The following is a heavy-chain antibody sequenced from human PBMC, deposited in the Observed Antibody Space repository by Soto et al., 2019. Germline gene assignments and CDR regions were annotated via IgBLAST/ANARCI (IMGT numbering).Heavy chain of an antibody. CDR1: GGSISSYY. CDR2: IYYSGHT. V-gene: IGHV4-59*08. CDR3: ARRYGYSFAY. D-gene: IGHD5-18*01. Sequence: QVQLQESGPGLVKPSETLSLTCTVSGGSISSYYWSCIRQPPGKGLEWIGYIYYSGHTNYNPSLKSRVTISVDTSKNQLSLKLRSVAAAVTAVYYCARRYGYSFAYWGQGTLVTVSS. J-gene: IGHJ4*02.